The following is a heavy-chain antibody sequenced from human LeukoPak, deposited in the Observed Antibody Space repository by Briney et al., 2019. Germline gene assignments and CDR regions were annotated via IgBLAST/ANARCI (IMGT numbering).Heavy chain of an antibody. V-gene: IGHV4-38-2*01. CDR1: GYPISSGYY. J-gene: IGHJ6*04. D-gene: IGHD3-10*01. CDR2: MSHNRGT. CDR3: ASYYASGVSAYNYYGMDV. Sequence: SETLSLTCAVSGYPISSGYYWGWIRPPPGKGLEWIGSMSHNRGTYYNPSLKSRVTISMDTSKNQFSLRLSSVTAADTAVYYCASYYASGVSAYNYYGMDVWGKGTTVTVSS.